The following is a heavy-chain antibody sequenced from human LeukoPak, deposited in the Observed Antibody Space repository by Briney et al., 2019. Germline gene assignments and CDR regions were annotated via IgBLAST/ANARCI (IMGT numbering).Heavy chain of an antibody. V-gene: IGHV1-2*04. D-gene: IGHD6-13*01. CDR1: GYTFTGYY. CDR2: INPNSGGT. J-gene: IGHJ3*02. Sequence: ASVKVSCKAAGYTFTGYYMHWVRQAPGQGLEWMGWINPNSGGTNYAQTFQGWLTMTRNTSISTAYMELSRLRSDDTAVYYRASAPPVYSSSWDGDAFDIWGQGTMVTVSS. CDR3: ASAPPVYSSSWDGDAFDI.